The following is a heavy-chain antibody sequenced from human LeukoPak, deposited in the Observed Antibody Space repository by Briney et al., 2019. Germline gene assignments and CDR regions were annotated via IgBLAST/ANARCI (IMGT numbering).Heavy chain of an antibody. V-gene: IGHV3-64D*06. CDR1: GFTFSSYA. Sequence: GGSLRLSCSASGFTFSSYAMHWVRQAPGKGLEYVSAISSNGGSTYYADSVKGRFTISRDNSKNTLYLQMSSLRAEDTAVYYCVKGRYYSSTSCSDYFDYWGQGTLVTVSS. CDR3: VKGRYYSSTSCSDYFDY. D-gene: IGHD2-2*01. CDR2: ISSNGGST. J-gene: IGHJ4*02.